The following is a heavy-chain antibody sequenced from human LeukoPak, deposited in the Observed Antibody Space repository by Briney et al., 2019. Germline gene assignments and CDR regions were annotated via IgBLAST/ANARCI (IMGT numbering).Heavy chain of an antibody. Sequence: PSQTLSLTCTVSGGSISSGSYYWSWIRQPAGKGLEWIGRIYTSGSTNYNPSLKSRVTISVDTSKNQFSLKLSSVTAADTAVYYCARHFRVGATGYFDYWGQGTLVTVSS. V-gene: IGHV4-61*02. CDR1: GGSISSGSYY. J-gene: IGHJ4*02. CDR2: IYTSGST. CDR3: ARHFRVGATGYFDY. D-gene: IGHD1-26*01.